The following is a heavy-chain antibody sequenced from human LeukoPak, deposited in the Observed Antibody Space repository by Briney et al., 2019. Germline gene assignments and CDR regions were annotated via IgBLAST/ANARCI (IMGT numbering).Heavy chain of an antibody. CDR3: ARGRYYYDSSGQNFDY. Sequence: SVKVSCKASGYTFTSYGISWVRQAPGQGLEWMGRIIPILGIANYAQKFQGRVTITADKSTSTAYMELSSLRSEDTAVYYCARGRYYYDSSGQNFDYWGQGTLVTVSS. CDR1: GYTFTSYG. V-gene: IGHV1-69*04. D-gene: IGHD3-22*01. CDR2: IIPILGIA. J-gene: IGHJ4*02.